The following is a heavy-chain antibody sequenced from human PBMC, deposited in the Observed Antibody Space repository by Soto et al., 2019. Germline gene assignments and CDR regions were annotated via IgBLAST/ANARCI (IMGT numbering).Heavy chain of an antibody. D-gene: IGHD5-12*01. CDR2: ISSSGSTI. Sequence: GGSLRLSCAASGFTFSSYEMNWVRQAPGKGLEWVSYISSSGSTIYYADSVKGRFTISRDNAKNSLYLQMNSLRAEDTAVYYCARDRQDGYNYRDAFDIWGQGTMVTVSS. CDR3: ARDRQDGYNYRDAFDI. J-gene: IGHJ3*02. V-gene: IGHV3-48*03. CDR1: GFTFSSYE.